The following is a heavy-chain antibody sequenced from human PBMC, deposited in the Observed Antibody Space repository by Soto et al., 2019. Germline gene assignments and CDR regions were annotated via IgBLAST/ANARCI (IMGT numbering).Heavy chain of an antibody. J-gene: IGHJ4*02. D-gene: IGHD5-12*01. CDR1: GGTFSNDI. Sequence: QVQLVQSGAEVKKPGSSVKVSCKASGGTFSNDIITWVRQAPGQGLEWMGRIIPLLDITNYAQKFQGRVTMTADKSTSTAYMKLNSLRSEDTAVYYCVRDSPIGSTYSGYDGIDYWGQGTLVTVSS. CDR3: VRDSPIGSTYSGYDGIDY. V-gene: IGHV1-69*08. CDR2: IIPLLDIT.